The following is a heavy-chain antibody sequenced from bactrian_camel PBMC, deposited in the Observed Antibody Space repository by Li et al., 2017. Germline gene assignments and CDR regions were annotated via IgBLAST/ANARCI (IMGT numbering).Heavy chain of an antibody. CDR3: ATAWAR. Sequence: VQLVESGGGLVQPGGSLRLSCAASGFTFSSYYMNWVRQTPGKGLEWVAGIYNDSSQTQYLDSVKSRFTISRDNGEKTLYLEMNSLKSEDTGLYYCATAWARWGQGTQVTVS. J-gene: IGHJ4*01. CDR2: IYNDSSQT. CDR1: GFTFSSYY. V-gene: IGHV3-2*01.